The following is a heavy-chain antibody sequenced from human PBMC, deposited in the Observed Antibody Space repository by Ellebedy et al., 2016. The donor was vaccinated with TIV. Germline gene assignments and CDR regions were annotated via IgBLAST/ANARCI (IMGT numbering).Heavy chain of an antibody. J-gene: IGHJ5*02. Sequence: SVKVSXXASGGTFSSYAISWVRQAPGQGLEWMGGIIPIFGTANYAQKFQGRVTITADESTSTAYMELRSLRSDDTAVYYCARDDLGWFDPWGQGTLVTVSS. V-gene: IGHV1-69*13. CDR1: GGTFSSYA. CDR3: ARDDLGWFDP. D-gene: IGHD7-27*01. CDR2: IIPIFGTA.